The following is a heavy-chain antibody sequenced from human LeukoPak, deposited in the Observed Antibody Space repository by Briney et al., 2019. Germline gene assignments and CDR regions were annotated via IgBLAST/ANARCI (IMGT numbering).Heavy chain of an antibody. CDR2: IYSSGGT. D-gene: IGHD3-3*01. J-gene: IGHJ3*02. CDR3: ARDGGVGGGIFGVLGHDAFDI. CDR1: GGSFSGFY. V-gene: IGHV4-4*07. Sequence: PSETLSLTCAVHGGSFSGFYWTWIRQPPGKGLEWIGRIYSSGGTNYNPSLKSRVTMSVDTSKNQFSLKLSSVTAADTAVYYCARDGGVGGGIFGVLGHDAFDIWGQGTRVTVSS.